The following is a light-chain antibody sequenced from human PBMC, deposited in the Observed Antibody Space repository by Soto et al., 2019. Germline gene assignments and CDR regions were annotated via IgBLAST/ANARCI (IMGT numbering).Light chain of an antibody. J-gene: IGLJ3*02. Sequence: QSALTQPASVSGSPGQSITISCTGTSSDVGSYNLVSWYQQHPGKAPKLMIYEVSKRPSGISNRFSGSKSGNTASLTISGLQAEDETDYYCCSYAGSNTWVFGGGTQLTVL. CDR3: CSYAGSNTWV. CDR1: SSDVGSYNL. V-gene: IGLV2-23*02. CDR2: EVS.